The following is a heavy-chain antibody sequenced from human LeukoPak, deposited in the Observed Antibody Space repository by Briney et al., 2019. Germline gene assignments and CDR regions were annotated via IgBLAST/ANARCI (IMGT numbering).Heavy chain of an antibody. CDR2: LSYDGSSK. V-gene: IGHV3-30-3*01. CDR1: GFTFSTYA. J-gene: IGHJ3*02. D-gene: IGHD2-2*01. Sequence: GGSLRLSCAASGFTFSTYAIHWVRQAPGKGLEWVALLSYDGSSKYYADSVKGRFTVSRDNSKNRLFLQTNSLSPGDTAVYYCARAGYCISANCYQGAFDIWGQGTMVTVSS. CDR3: ARAGYCISANCYQGAFDI.